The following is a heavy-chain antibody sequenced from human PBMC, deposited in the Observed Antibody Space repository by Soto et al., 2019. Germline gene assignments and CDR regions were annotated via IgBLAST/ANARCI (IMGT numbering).Heavy chain of an antibody. CDR3: TRFPRGYSYVDC. J-gene: IGHJ4*02. CDR1: GFTISNAS. V-gene: IGHV3-15*07. Sequence: EVQLVESGGGLVKPGGSLRLSCAASGFTISNASMSWVRQAPGMGLEWVGRIKTKTEGGTTDYAAPVRDSFTISTDDSKNTLYLQMNSLKTEDTAVYYCTRFPRGYSYVDCWGQGTLVTVSS. CDR2: IKTKTEGGTT. D-gene: IGHD5-18*01.